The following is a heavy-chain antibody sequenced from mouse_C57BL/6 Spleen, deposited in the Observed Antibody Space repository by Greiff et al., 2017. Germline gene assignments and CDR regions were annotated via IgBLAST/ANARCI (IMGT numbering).Heavy chain of an antibody. D-gene: IGHD4-1*01. J-gene: IGHJ1*03. V-gene: IGHV10-1*01. Sequence: EVKLVESGGGLVQPKGSLKISCAASGFSFNTYAMNWVRQAPGKGLEWVARIRSKSNNYATYYADSVKDRFTISRDESESMLYLQMTNLITEDPAMYYCVRQGGTGYFDVWGTGTTVTVSS. CDR2: IRSKSNNYAT. CDR1: GFSFNTYA. CDR3: VRQGGTGYFDV.